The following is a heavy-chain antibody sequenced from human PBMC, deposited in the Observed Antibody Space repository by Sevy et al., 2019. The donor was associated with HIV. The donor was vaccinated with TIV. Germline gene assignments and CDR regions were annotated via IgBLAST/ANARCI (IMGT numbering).Heavy chain of an antibody. V-gene: IGHV3-73*01. J-gene: IGHJ5*02. CDR2: IRSKANSYAT. D-gene: IGHD6-6*01. CDR1: GFTFSGSA. CDR3: TRQPPSNSSSSSWFDP. Sequence: GGSLRLSCAASGFTFSGSAMHWVRQASGKGLEWVGRIRSKANSYATAYAASVKGRFTISRDDSKNTAYLQMNSLKTEDTAVYYCTRQPPSNSSSSSWFDPRGQGTLVTVSS.